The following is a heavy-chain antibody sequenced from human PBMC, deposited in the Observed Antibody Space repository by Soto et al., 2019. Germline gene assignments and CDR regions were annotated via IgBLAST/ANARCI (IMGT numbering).Heavy chain of an antibody. CDR1: GFTFSSYA. Sequence: EVQLLESGGGLVQPGGSLRLSCAASGFTFSSYAMSWVRQAPGKGLEWVSAISGSGGSTYYADSVKDRFTISRDNSKNTLYLQMNSLRAEDTAVYYCARAREYSSSSSSFDYWGQGTLVTVSS. CDR3: ARAREYSSSSSSFDY. J-gene: IGHJ4*02. D-gene: IGHD6-6*01. V-gene: IGHV3-23*01. CDR2: ISGSGGST.